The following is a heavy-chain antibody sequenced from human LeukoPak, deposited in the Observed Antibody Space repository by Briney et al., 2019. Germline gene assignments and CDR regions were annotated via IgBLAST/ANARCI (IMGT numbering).Heavy chain of an antibody. Sequence: SETLSLTCTVSGGSIDTYYWTWIRQSPGKGLEWIGYVYHTGGTNYNPSLKSRVTISVDTSKNQFSLKLTSVTAADTAVYYCARRVAVSPYYGMDVWGQGTTVTVSS. CDR2: VYHTGGT. CDR3: ARRVAVSPYYGMDV. V-gene: IGHV4-59*08. CDR1: GGSIDTYY. D-gene: IGHD6-19*01. J-gene: IGHJ6*02.